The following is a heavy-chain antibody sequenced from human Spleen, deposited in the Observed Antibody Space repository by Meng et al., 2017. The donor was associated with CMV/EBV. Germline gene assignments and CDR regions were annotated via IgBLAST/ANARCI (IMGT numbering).Heavy chain of an antibody. J-gene: IGHJ4*02. CDR3: ARLLGFYYDSSGSGLDY. Sequence: ESLKISCAASGFIFSDFYMTWIRQAPGKGLEWIGNMHFSGSTYYNPSLESRVTISVDTSKNQFSLNLSSVIATDTAVYYCARLLGFYYDSSGSGLDYWGQGTLVTVSS. D-gene: IGHD3-22*01. CDR1: GFIFSDFY. V-gene: IGHV4-38-2*01. CDR2: MHFSGST.